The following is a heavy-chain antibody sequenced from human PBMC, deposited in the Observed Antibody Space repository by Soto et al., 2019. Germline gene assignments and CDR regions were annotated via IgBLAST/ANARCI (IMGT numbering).Heavy chain of an antibody. D-gene: IGHD2-8*02. V-gene: IGHV1-18*01. CDR1: DHTFTYYG. CDR2: ISGYNGNT. J-gene: IGHJ6*02. CDR3: AATGGHYFGLDV. Sequence: QVQLLQSGGEVKKPGASVKVSCNSSDHTFTYYGINWVRRDPGQGLEWMGWISGYNGNTKYAQKFQDRVTMSADTSTRTAYMEMRSLTSDDTAGYFCAATGGHYFGLDVWGQGTTVTVSS.